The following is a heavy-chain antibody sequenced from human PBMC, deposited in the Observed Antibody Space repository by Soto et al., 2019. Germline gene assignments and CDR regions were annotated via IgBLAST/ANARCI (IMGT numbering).Heavy chain of an antibody. Sequence: EVQLVESGGGLVQPGGSLRLSCAASGFTVSSNYMSWVRQAPGKGLEWVSVIYSGGSTYYADSVKGRFTISRDNSKNTLYLHMNSLRAADTAVYYCARKNTVASPRGAFDLWGQGTMVTVSS. V-gene: IGHV3-66*01. D-gene: IGHD4-17*01. J-gene: IGHJ3*01. CDR2: IYSGGST. CDR1: GFTVSSNY. CDR3: ARKNTVASPRGAFDL.